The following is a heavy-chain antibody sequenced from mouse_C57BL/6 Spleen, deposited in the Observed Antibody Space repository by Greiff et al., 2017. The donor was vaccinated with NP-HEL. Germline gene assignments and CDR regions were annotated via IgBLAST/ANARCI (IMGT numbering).Heavy chain of an antibody. Sequence: VHLVESGPGLVQPSQSLSITCTVSGFSLTSYGVHWVRQSPGKGLEWLGVIWSGGSTDYNAAFISRLSISKDNSKSQVFFKMNSLQADDTAIYYCARSGGQLRLRETWFAYWGQGTLVTVSA. J-gene: IGHJ3*01. CDR1: GFSLTSYG. D-gene: IGHD3-2*02. V-gene: IGHV2-2*01. CDR2: IWSGGST. CDR3: ARSGGQLRLRETWFAY.